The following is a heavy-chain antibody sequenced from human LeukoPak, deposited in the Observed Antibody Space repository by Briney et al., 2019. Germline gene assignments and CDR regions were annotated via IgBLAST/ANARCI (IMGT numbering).Heavy chain of an antibody. CDR3: ASASEDAFDI. D-gene: IGHD3-3*01. J-gene: IGHJ3*02. V-gene: IGHV3-30*03. CDR2: ISYDGSNK. CDR1: GFTFSSYG. Sequence: PGGSLRLSCAASGFTFSSYGMHWVRQAPGKGLEWVAVISYDGSNKYYADSVKGRFTISRDNSKNTLYLQMNSLRAEDTAVYYCASASEDAFDIWGQGTMVTVSS.